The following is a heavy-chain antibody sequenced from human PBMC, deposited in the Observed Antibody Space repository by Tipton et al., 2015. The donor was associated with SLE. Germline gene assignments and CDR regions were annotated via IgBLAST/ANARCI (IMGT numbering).Heavy chain of an antibody. D-gene: IGHD1-26*01. CDR1: GGTFSSYA. CDR3: ARGELLGYYYYYYGMDV. CDR2: IIPIFGTA. V-gene: IGHV1-69*01. J-gene: IGHJ6*02. Sequence: QLVQSGAEVKKPGSSVKVSCKASGGTFSSYAISWVRQAPGQGLEWMGGIIPIFGTANYAQKFQGRVTITADESTSTAYMELSSLRSEDTAVYYCARGELLGYYYYYYGMDVWGQGTTVTVSS.